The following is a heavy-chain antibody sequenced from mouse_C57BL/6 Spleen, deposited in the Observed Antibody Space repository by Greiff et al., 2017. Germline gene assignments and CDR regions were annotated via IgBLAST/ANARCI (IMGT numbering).Heavy chain of an antibody. D-gene: IGHD3-1*01. V-gene: IGHV6-6*01. CDR1: GFTFSDAW. CDR2: IRNKANNHAT. CDR3: TRLSSTWYFDV. J-gene: IGHJ1*01. Sequence: EVKLVESGGGLVQPGGSMKLSCAASGFTFSDAWMDWVRQSPEMGLEWVAEIRNKANNHATYYAESVKGRFTISRDDSKSSVYLQMNSLRAEDTGIYYCTRLSSTWYFDVWGSGTTVTVSS.